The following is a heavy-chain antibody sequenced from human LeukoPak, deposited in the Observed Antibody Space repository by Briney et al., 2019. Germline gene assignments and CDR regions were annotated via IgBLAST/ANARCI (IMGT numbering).Heavy chain of an antibody. V-gene: IGHV3-7*03. CDR2: IKQDGSEK. Sequence: GGSLRLSCVASGFTFGKYWMSWVRQAPGKGLEWVANIKQDGSEKYYVDSVKGRFTISRDNAKNSLYLQMNSLRAKDTAVYYCAREANTVYYFDYWGQGTLVTVSS. J-gene: IGHJ4*02. CDR3: AREANTVYYFDY. D-gene: IGHD4-11*01. CDR1: GFTFGKYW.